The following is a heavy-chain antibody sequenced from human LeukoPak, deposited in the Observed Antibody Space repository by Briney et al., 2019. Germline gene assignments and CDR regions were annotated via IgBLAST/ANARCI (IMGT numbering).Heavy chain of an antibody. CDR2: IIPIFGTA. V-gene: IGHV1-69*13. CDR1: EGTFSSYA. D-gene: IGHD6-19*01. CDR3: ARDAAVAGPDAFDI. Sequence: SVKVSCKASEGTFSSYAISWVRQAPGQGLEWMGGIIPIFGTANYAQKFQGRVTITADESTSTAYMELSSLRSEDTAVYYCARDAAVAGPDAFDIWGQGTMVTVSS. J-gene: IGHJ3*02.